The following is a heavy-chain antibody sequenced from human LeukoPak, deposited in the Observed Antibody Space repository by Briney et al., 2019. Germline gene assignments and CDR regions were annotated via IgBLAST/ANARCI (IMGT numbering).Heavy chain of an antibody. CDR3: ARDYSGYYYFDY. D-gene: IGHD3-22*01. CDR2: IYNRGRT. Sequence: SETLSLTCTVSGGSISSFYWNWIRQPPAKGLEWIGHIYNRGRTNYNPSLKSRVTISADTSKNQFSLNLSSVTAADTAVYYCARDYSGYYYFDYWGQGTLVTVSS. J-gene: IGHJ4*02. V-gene: IGHV4-59*01. CDR1: GGSISSFY.